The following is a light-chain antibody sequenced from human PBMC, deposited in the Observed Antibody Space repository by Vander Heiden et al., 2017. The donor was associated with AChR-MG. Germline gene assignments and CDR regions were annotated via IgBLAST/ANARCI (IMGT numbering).Light chain of an antibody. CDR3: MQALQTPST. J-gene: IGKJ3*01. CDR2: LGS. CDR1: QSLLHSNGYNY. V-gene: IGKV2-28*01. Sequence: DIVMTQSPLSLHVTPGEPASISCRSSQSLLHSNGYNYLDWYLQKPGQSPQLLIYLGSNRASGVPDRFSGSGSGTDFTLKISRVEAEDVGVYYCMQALQTPSTFGPGTKVDIK.